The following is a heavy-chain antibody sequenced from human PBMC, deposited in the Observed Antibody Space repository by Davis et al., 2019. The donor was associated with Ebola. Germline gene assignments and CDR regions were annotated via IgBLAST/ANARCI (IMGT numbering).Heavy chain of an antibody. CDR1: GYTFTGYY. V-gene: IGHV1-2*04. CDR3: ARAPFLRCGGDCYHFDY. Sequence: ASVKVSCKASGYTFTGYYMHWVRQAPGQGLEWMGWINPNSGGTNYAQKFQGWVTMTRDTSISTAYMELSRLRSDDTAVYYCARAPFLRCGGDCYHFDYWGQGTLVTVSS. J-gene: IGHJ4*02. CDR2: INPNSGGT. D-gene: IGHD2-21*02.